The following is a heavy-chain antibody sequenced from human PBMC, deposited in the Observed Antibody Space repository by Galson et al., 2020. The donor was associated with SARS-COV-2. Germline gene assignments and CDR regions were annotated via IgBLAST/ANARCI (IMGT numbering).Heavy chain of an antibody. CDR2: IYYSGST. J-gene: IGHJ4*02. CDR1: GGSISSSSYY. D-gene: IGHD3-22*01. V-gene: IGHV4-39*01. CDR3: ARLTPVGYYYDSSGYYY. Sequence: ETSETLSLPCTVSGGSISSSSYYWGWIRQPPGKGLEWIGSIYYSGSTYYNPSLKSRVTISVDTSKNQFSLKLSSVTAADTAVYYCARLTPVGYYYDSSGYYYWGQGTLVTVSS.